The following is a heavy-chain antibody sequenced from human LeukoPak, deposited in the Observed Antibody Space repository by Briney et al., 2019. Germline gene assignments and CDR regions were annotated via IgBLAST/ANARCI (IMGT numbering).Heavy chain of an antibody. D-gene: IGHD2-21*02. CDR1: GGSISSGNYY. CDR2: IYYSGTT. J-gene: IGHJ4*02. V-gene: IGHV4-39*07. CDR3: ARAGMVTAPPDY. Sequence: SETLSLTCTVPGGSISSGNYYWGWIRQPPGKGLEWIASIYYSGTTHYNPSLKSRVTISVDTSKNQFSLKLSSVTAADTAVYYCARAGMVTAPPDYWGQGTLVTVSS.